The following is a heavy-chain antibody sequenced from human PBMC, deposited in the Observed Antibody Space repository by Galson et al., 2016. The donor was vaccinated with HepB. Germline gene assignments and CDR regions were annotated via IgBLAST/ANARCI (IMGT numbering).Heavy chain of an antibody. J-gene: IGHJ6*02. Sequence: SVKVSCKASGDSFSNYAISWVRQAPGQGLEWMGGIIPIFGTTNHAQKLQGRVTVAADESTNTAYMELSSLRSEDTAGYYCAVGYCRGGSCYGSDRVYYYGMDVWGQGTTVTVSS. CDR1: GDSFSNYA. CDR2: IIPIFGTT. D-gene: IGHD2-15*01. CDR3: AVGYCRGGSCYGSDRVYYYGMDV. V-gene: IGHV1-69*13.